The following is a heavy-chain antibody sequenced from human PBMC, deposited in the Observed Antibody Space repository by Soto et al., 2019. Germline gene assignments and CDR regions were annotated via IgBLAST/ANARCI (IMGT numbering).Heavy chain of an antibody. D-gene: IGHD3-10*01. CDR3: ARLLRRPGKFDY. V-gene: IGHV3-11*01. CDR1: GFSFSDYY. CDR2: ISSSGDPT. Sequence: GGSLRLSCAASGFSFSDYYMTWVRQAPGKGLEWISDISSSGDPTYYADSVRGRFTISRDNAKNSLYLQLNSLRGEDTAVYYCARLLRRPGKFDYWGQGTLVTVSS. J-gene: IGHJ4*02.